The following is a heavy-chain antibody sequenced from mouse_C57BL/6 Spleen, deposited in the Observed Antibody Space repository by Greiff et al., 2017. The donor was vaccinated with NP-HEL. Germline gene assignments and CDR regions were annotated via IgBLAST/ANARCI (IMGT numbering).Heavy chain of an antibody. CDR3: APYGSSAVDV. V-gene: IGHV1-82*01. J-gene: IGHJ1*03. D-gene: IGHD1-1*01. Sequence: QVQLQQSGPELVKPGASVKISCKASGYAFSSSWMNWVKQRPGKGLEWIGRIYPGDGDTNYNGKFKGKATLTADKSSSTAYMQLSSLTSEDSAVYFCAPYGSSAVDVWGTGTTVTVSS. CDR2: IYPGDGDT. CDR1: GYAFSSSW.